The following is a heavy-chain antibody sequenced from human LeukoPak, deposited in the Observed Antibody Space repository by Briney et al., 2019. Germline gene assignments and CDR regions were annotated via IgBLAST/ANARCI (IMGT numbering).Heavy chain of an antibody. Sequence: SEILSLTCTVSGGSISSSSYYWGWIRQPPGKGLEWIGSIYYSGSTYYNPSLKSRVTISVDTSKNQFSLKLSSVTAADTAVYYCARDGAVAGTYYFDYWGQGTLVTVSS. CDR1: GGSISSSSYY. CDR2: IYYSGST. J-gene: IGHJ4*02. CDR3: ARDGAVAGTYYFDY. V-gene: IGHV4-39*02. D-gene: IGHD6-19*01.